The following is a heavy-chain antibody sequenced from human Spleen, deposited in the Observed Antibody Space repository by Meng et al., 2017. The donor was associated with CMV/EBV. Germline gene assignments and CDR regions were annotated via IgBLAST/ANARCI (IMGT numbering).Heavy chain of an antibody. CDR1: GYTFTSYG. J-gene: IGHJ1*01. D-gene: IGHD6-13*01. Sequence: QVQLVQSGAAVKKPGASVKVSCKASGYTFTSYGMSWLRQAPGQGLEWMGWISAYNGNTIYAQKVQGRVTMTTDAPTNTAYLELRSLRSDDTAVYYCARDQQLIPAEYFQHWGPGTLVTVSS. CDR2: ISAYNGNT. V-gene: IGHV1-18*01. CDR3: ARDQQLIPAEYFQH.